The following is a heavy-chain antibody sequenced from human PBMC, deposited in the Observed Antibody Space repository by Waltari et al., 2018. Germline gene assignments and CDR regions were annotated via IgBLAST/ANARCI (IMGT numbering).Heavy chain of an antibody. Sequence: EVQLLESGGGLVQPGGSLRLSCAASGFTFSSYAMSWVRQAPGKGLEWVSGISGSGGNTYYADSGKGRFTISRDNSKNTLYLQMNSVRAEDTAVYYCAKEGKANYFSGMDVWGQGTTVTVSS. V-gene: IGHV3-23*01. CDR3: AKEGKANYFSGMDV. J-gene: IGHJ6*02. CDR2: ISGSGGNT. CDR1: GFTFSSYA.